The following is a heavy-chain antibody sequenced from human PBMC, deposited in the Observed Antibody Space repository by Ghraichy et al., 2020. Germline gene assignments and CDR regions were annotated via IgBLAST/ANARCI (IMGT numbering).Heavy chain of an antibody. Sequence: ASVKVSCKASGYTFTGYYMHWVRQAPGQGLEWMGWINPNSGATNYAQKFQGWVTMTRDTSISTAYMELSRLRSDDTAVYYCARGRWELPNFDYWGQGTLVTVSS. CDR2: INPNSGAT. D-gene: IGHD1-26*01. V-gene: IGHV1-2*04. CDR3: ARGRWELPNFDY. J-gene: IGHJ4*02. CDR1: GYTFTGYY.